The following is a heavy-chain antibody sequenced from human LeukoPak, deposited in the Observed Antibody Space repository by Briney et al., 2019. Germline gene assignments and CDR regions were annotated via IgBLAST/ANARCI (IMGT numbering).Heavy chain of an antibody. CDR3: ARLYSSGWYPDY. CDR1: GFTLSDTY. CDR2: IGSSASTI. Sequence: PGGSLRLSCAASGFTLSDTYMSWIRQPPGKGLEWVSYIGSSASTIYYADSVKGRFTISRDNAKNSLYLQMNSLRAEDTAVYYCARLYSSGWYPDYWGQGTLVTVSS. V-gene: IGHV3-11*01. J-gene: IGHJ4*02. D-gene: IGHD6-19*01.